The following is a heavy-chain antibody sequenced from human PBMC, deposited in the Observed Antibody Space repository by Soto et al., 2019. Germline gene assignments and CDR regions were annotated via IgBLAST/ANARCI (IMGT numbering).Heavy chain of an antibody. D-gene: IGHD3-3*01. J-gene: IGHJ6*02. Sequence: GGSLRLSCAPSGLTFSSYSMNWVRQAPGKGLEWVSSISSSSSYIYYADSVKGRFTISRDNAKNSLYLQMNSLRAEDTAVYYCARHYDFWKNNYYYYGMDVWGQGTTVTVSS. V-gene: IGHV3-21*01. CDR2: ISSSSSYI. CDR1: GLTFSSYS. CDR3: ARHYDFWKNNYYYYGMDV.